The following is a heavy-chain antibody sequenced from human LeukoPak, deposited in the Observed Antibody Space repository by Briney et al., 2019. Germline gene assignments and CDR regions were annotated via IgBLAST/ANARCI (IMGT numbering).Heavy chain of an antibody. CDR1: GGSISSYY. V-gene: IGHV4-59*01. D-gene: IGHD4-17*01. J-gene: IGHJ4*02. Sequence: SETLSLTCTVSGGSISSYYWSWIRQPPGKGLEWLGYIYYSGSTNYNPSLESRVTISVDTSKDQFSLKLSSVTAADTAVYYFARGDGDYLDYWGQGTLVTVSS. CDR2: IYYSGST. CDR3: ARGDGDYLDY.